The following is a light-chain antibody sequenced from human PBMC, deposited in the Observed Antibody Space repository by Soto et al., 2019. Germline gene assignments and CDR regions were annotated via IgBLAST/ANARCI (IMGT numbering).Light chain of an antibody. CDR1: QSVNIY. Sequence: EIVLTQTPATLSLSPGERATLSCRASQSVNIYLAWYQQKPGQAPRLLIYDASNRATGIPARFSGSGSGTDFTLTISSLEPEDFAVYYCQQRSNWFLTFGGGTKADI. CDR2: DAS. J-gene: IGKJ4*01. CDR3: QQRSNWFLT. V-gene: IGKV3-11*01.